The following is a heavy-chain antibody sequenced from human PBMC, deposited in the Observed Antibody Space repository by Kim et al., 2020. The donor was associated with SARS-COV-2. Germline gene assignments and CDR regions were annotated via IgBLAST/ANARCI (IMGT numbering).Heavy chain of an antibody. D-gene: IGHD6-13*01. CDR2: INAGNGNT. Sequence: ASVKVSCKASGYTFTSYAMHWVRQAPGQRLEWMGWINAGNGNTKYSQKFQGRVTITRDTSASTAYMELSSLRSEDTAVYYCARDVGYSSTPDYGMDVWGQGTTVTVSS. CDR1: GYTFTSYA. J-gene: IGHJ6*02. CDR3: ARDVGYSSTPDYGMDV. V-gene: IGHV1-3*01.